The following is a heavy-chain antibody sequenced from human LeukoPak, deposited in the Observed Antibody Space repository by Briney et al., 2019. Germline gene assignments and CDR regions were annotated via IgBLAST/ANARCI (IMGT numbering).Heavy chain of an antibody. CDR3: VKGWIQAVGNFC. Sequence: PGGSLRLSCAASGFTVSTNYVSWVRQAPGKGPEYVSAISTTGGSTYYADSVKGRFTISRDNSKNTLYLQMSSLTAEDTAVYYCVKGWIQAVGNFCWGQGTLVTVSS. D-gene: IGHD5-18*01. CDR2: ISTTGGST. V-gene: IGHV3-64D*06. J-gene: IGHJ4*02. CDR1: GFTVSTNY.